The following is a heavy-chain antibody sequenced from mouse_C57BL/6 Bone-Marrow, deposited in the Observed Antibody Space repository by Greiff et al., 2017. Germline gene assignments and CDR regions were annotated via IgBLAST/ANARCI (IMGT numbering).Heavy chain of an antibody. CDR2: IYPSDSET. D-gene: IGHD2-3*01. J-gene: IGHJ2*01. CDR1: GYTFTSYW. Sequence: VKLQQPGAELVRPGSSVKLSCKASGYTFTSYWMDWVKQRPGQGLEWIGNIYPSDSETHYNQKFKDKATLTVDKSSSTAYMQLSSLTSEDSAVYYCARRWLLDYWGQGTTLTVSS. CDR3: ARRWLLDY. V-gene: IGHV1-61*01.